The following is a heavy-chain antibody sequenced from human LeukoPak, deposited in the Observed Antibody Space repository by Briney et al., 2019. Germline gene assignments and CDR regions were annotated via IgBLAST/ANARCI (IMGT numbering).Heavy chain of an antibody. V-gene: IGHV1-2*06. CDR2: INPNSGGT. D-gene: IGHD6-13*01. Sequence: ASVKVSCKASGYTFTGYYMHWVRQAPGQGLEWMGRINPNSGGTNYAQKFQGRVTMTRDTSISTAYMELTRLRSDDTAVYYWARGEAAAQQYNWFDPWGQGTLVTVSS. CDR3: ARGEAAAQQYNWFDP. CDR1: GYTFTGYY. J-gene: IGHJ5*02.